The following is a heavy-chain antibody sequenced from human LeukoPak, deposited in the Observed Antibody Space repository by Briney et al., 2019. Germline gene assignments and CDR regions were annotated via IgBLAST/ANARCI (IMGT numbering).Heavy chain of an antibody. CDR3: ARAMGDDSSGYYFFPSDY. CDR2: INTNTGNP. CDR1: GYTLTELS. V-gene: IGHV7-4-1*02. Sequence: ASVKVSCKVSGYTLTELSMRWVRQAPGQGLEWMGWINTNTGNPTYAQGFTGRFVFSLDTSVSTAYLQISSLKAEDTAVYYCARAMGDDSSGYYFFPSDYWGQGTLVTVSS. J-gene: IGHJ4*02. D-gene: IGHD3-22*01.